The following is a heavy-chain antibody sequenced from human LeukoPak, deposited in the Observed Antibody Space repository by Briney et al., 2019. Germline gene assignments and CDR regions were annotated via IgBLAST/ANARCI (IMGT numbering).Heavy chain of an antibody. Sequence: GGSLRLSCAASGFTFSSYGMHWVRQAPGKGLEWVAVIWYDGSNKYYADSVKGRFTISRDNSKNTLYLQMNSLRAEDTAVYYCAKEENFDWFHHFDYWGQGTLVTVSS. J-gene: IGHJ4*02. V-gene: IGHV3-33*06. CDR2: IWYDGSNK. CDR1: GFTFSSYG. CDR3: AKEENFDWFHHFDY. D-gene: IGHD3-9*01.